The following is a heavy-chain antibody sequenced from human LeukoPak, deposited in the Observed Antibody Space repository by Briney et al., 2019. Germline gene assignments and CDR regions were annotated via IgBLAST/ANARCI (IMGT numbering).Heavy chain of an antibody. CDR2: IYYSGST. D-gene: IGHD6-19*01. CDR3: ASSGWYLDFDY. Sequence: SETLSLTCTVSGGFISSYYWSWIRQPPGKGQEWIGYIYYSGSTNYNPSLKSRVTISVDTSKNQFSLKLSSVTAADTAVYYCASSGWYLDFDYWGQGTLVTVSS. V-gene: IGHV4-59*01. J-gene: IGHJ4*02. CDR1: GGFISSYY.